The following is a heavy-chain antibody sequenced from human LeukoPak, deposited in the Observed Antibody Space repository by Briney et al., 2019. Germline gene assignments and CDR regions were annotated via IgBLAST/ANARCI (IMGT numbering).Heavy chain of an antibody. D-gene: IGHD3-3*01. V-gene: IGHV3-21*01. J-gene: IGHJ5*02. CDR1: GFTFSIYS. CDR2: ISSSSSYI. Sequence: PGGSLRLSCAASGFTFSIYSMNWVRQAPGKGLEWVSSISSSSSYIYYADSVKGRFTISRDNAKNSLYLQMNSLRAEDTAVYYCARDRYDFWSGSPNWFDPWGQGTLVTVSS. CDR3: ARDRYDFWSGSPNWFDP.